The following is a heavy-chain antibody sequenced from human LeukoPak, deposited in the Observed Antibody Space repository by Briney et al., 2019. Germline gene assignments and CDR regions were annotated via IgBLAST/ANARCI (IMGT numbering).Heavy chain of an antibody. CDR1: GYTFTSYA. Sequence: ASVKVSCKASGYTFTSYAINWVRQAPGQGLEWMGWINTNTGDPTYAQGFTGRFVFSLDTSVSTAYLQISSLKAEDTAVYYCARGRRDGDCSRDWFDPWGQGTLVTVSS. V-gene: IGHV7-4-1*02. J-gene: IGHJ5*02. CDR3: ARGRRDGDCSRDWFDP. CDR2: INTNTGDP. D-gene: IGHD2-21*02.